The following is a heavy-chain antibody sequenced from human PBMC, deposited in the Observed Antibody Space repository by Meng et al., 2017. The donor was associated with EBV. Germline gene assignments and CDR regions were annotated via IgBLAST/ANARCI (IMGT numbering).Heavy chain of an antibody. Sequence: QLRLQVSRPGLVKLSGTLSLTCTVSGGSISSSSYYWGWIRQPPGKGLEWIGSIYYSGSTYYNPSLKSRVNISVDTSKNQFSLKLSSVTAADTAVYYCADYSSWGQGTLVTVSS. V-gene: IGHV4-39*07. CDR2: IYYSGST. J-gene: IGHJ4*02. CDR3: ADYSS. CDR1: GGSISSSSYY. D-gene: IGHD4-11*01.